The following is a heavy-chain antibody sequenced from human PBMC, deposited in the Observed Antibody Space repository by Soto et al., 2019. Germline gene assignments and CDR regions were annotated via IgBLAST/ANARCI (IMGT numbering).Heavy chain of an antibody. CDR3: ARTTAVPNTLRSRYFFDY. Sequence: SGTIYLTSYVSGGSVSNKTYYWSWIRQPPGKRLAWIGCVYYSGTTNYNPSLKSRVTISVDLSKNQFSLRLSSVTTADTALYYCARTTAVPNTLRSRYFFDYWGQGTLVTVSS. D-gene: IGHD4-17*01. V-gene: IGHV4-61*01. CDR2: VYYSGTT. J-gene: IGHJ4*02. CDR1: GGSVSNKTYY.